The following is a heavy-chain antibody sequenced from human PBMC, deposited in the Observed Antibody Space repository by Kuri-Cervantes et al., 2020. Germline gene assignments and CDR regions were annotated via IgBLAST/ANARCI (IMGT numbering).Heavy chain of an antibody. CDR3: AGGQQVAHEYFQY. Sequence: GESLKISCAASGFTFSDYYMSWIRQAPGKGLEWVSYISSSGSTIYYEDSVKGRVTISRDNAGNSLYLQMNSLRDEDTAVYYCAGGQQVAHEYFQYWGQGTLVTVSS. V-gene: IGHV3-11*04. CDR1: GFTFSDYY. J-gene: IGHJ1*01. D-gene: IGHD6-13*01. CDR2: ISSSGSTI.